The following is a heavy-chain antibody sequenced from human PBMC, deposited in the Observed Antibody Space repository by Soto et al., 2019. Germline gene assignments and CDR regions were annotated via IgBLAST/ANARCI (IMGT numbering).Heavy chain of an antibody. Sequence: QVRLVQSGAEVKKPGASVKVSCKASGYSFTNYGITWVRQAPGQGLEWMGWISAYNGNTNYAQKFQGRVTMVTATSTISAYMEVRGLRADSSAVYYGAGGPINRGEPRSFDYWGQGTLVTVSS. V-gene: IGHV1-18*01. J-gene: IGHJ4*02. D-gene: IGHD3-10*01. CDR1: GYSFTNYG. CDR2: ISAYNGNT. CDR3: AGGPINRGEPRSFDY.